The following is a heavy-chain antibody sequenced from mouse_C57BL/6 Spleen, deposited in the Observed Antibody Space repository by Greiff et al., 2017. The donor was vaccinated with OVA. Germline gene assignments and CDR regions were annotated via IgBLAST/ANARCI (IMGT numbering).Heavy chain of an antibody. D-gene: IGHD1-1*01. CDR3: ARRGYDGSSPYAMDY. CDR1: GYTFTSYW. CDR2: IYPGSGST. Sequence: QVQLQQPGAELVKPGASVKMSCKASGYTFTSYWLTWVKPRPGQGLEWIGDIYPGSGSTNYNEKFKSTATLTVDTSSSTAYMQLSSLTSEDSAVYYCARRGYDGSSPYAMDYWGQGTSVTVSS. J-gene: IGHJ4*01. V-gene: IGHV1-55*01.